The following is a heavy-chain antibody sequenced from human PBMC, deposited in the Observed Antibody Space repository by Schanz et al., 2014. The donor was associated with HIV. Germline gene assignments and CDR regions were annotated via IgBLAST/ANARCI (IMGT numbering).Heavy chain of an antibody. Sequence: QVRLQQWGAGLLKPSETLSLTCTAYGGSFSDYQWTWIRQTPTQGLEWVGEINHRGISNYSPSLRGRVARSVDSSKRQFSLKLTSVTAADTAVYYCARGGIFAEGPYCSVTRCYTTDFWGQGSPVTVSS. J-gene: IGHJ4*02. CDR3: ARGGIFAEGPYCSVTRCYTTDF. CDR2: INHRGIS. D-gene: IGHD2-2*02. V-gene: IGHV4-34*01. CDR1: GGSFSDYQ.